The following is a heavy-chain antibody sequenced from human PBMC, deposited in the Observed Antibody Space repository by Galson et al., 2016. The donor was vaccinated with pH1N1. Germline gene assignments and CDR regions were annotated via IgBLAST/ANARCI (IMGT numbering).Heavy chain of an antibody. CDR1: GSSFRSSW. CDR2: IYLGGSHI. Sequence: QSGAEVKKPGESLKISCQGSGSSFRSSWIGWVRQMPGKGLEWMGIIYLGGSHIRYSPSFQGQVTISADKSINIVYLQWSSLKASDPAIYYCARQNDYGDYRGDAFDIWGQGTMVTVSS. CDR3: ARQNDYGDYRGDAFDI. J-gene: IGHJ3*02. D-gene: IGHD4-17*01. V-gene: IGHV5-51*01.